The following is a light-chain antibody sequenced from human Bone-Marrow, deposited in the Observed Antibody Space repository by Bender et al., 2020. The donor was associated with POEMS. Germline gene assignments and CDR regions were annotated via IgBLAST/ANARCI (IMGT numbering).Light chain of an antibody. CDR2: EVN. Sequence: QSALTQPPSASGSPGQSVTISCTGTSSDVGAHNSVSWYQQHPGKAPKLMIYEVNKRPSGVPDRFSGSRSGNTASLTVSGLQADDEADYYCSSYAGANNFVVFGGGTKLSVL. CDR1: SSDVGAHNS. J-gene: IGLJ3*02. V-gene: IGLV2-8*01. CDR3: SSYAGANNFVV.